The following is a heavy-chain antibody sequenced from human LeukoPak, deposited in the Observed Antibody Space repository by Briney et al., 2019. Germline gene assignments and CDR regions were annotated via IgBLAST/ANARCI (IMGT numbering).Heavy chain of an antibody. D-gene: IGHD2-15*01. CDR2: ISGSGGST. V-gene: IGHV3-23*01. Sequence: GGSLRLSCAASGFTFSSYAMSWVRQAPGKGLEWVSAISGSGGSTYYADSVRGRFTISRDNSRNTLSLQISSLRAEDTALYYCTRGVYCSGGSCSLDYWGQGTLVTVSS. CDR3: TRGVYCSGGSCSLDY. CDR1: GFTFSSYA. J-gene: IGHJ4*02.